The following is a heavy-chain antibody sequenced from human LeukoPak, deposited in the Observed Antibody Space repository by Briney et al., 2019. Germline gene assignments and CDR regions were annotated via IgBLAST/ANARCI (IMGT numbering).Heavy chain of an antibody. CDR3: ARDHCSGGSCYPGWFDP. Sequence: SETLSLTCTVSVGSISRSSYYCGWVRLPRGKGLEWIGYIYSSGSTFYNPSLKSRVTISIDPSRNQFSLRLSSVTAADTAVYYCARDHCSGGSCYPGWFDPWGQGTLVTVSA. CDR1: VGSISRSSYY. V-gene: IGHV4-61*01. CDR2: IYSSGST. J-gene: IGHJ5*02. D-gene: IGHD2-15*01.